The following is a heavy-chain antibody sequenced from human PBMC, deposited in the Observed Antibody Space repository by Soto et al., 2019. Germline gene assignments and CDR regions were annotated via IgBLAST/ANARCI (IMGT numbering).Heavy chain of an antibody. CDR1: GFTFSSYA. CDR2: ISYDGSNK. V-gene: IGHV3-30-3*01. CDR3: ARDRLRYNWNDFPYYYYGMDV. Sequence: QVQLVESGGGVVQPGGSLRLSCAASGFTFSSYAMHWVRQAPGKGLEWVAVISYDGSNKYYADSVKGRFPISRDNSKNTLYLQMNSLRAEDTAVYYCARDRLRYNWNDFPYYYYGMDVWGQGTTVTVSS. J-gene: IGHJ6*02. D-gene: IGHD1-1*01.